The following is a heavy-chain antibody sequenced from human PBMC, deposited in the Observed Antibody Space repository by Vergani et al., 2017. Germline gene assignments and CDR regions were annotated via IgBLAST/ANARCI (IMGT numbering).Heavy chain of an antibody. CDR1: GFTFSNFG. Sequence: QVQLVESAGGVVQPGGSLRLSCAASGFTFSNFGMHWIRQAPGKGLEWLAYIGKDGINTRYRDAVKGRFTVSRDNSKDILYLQMDSLRTEDTAVYYCATKSCSTPGCQIGYFREWGQGTLVTVSS. CDR3: ATKSCSTPGCQIGYFRE. CDR2: IGKDGINT. V-gene: IGHV3-30*02. D-gene: IGHD2-2*01. J-gene: IGHJ1*01.